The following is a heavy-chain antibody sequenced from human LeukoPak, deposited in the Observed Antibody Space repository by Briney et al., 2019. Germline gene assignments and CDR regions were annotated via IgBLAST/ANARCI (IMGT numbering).Heavy chain of an antibody. V-gene: IGHV3-23*01. Sequence: GGSLRLSCAASGFTFSSYAMSWVRQAPGKGLEWVSTIGDSGGGTYYADSVKGRFTISRDNSKNTLYLQMNSLRAEDTAVYYCTKEIIAVPGNYFDYWGQGTLVTVSS. CDR1: GFTFSSYA. CDR3: TKEIIAVPGNYFDY. J-gene: IGHJ4*02. D-gene: IGHD6-19*01. CDR2: IGDSGGGT.